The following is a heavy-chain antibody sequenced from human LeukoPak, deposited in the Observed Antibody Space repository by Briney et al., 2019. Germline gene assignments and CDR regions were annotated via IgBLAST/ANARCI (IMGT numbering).Heavy chain of an antibody. CDR1: GGSISSGGYY. V-gene: IGHV4-31*03. D-gene: IGHD6-13*01. CDR2: IYYSGST. J-gene: IGHJ3*02. Sequence: SQTLSLTCTVSGGSISSGGYYWSWIRQHPGKGLEWIGYIYYSGSTYYNPSLKSRVTISVDTSKSQFSLKLSSVTAADTAVYYCARDPGIAAAGAFDIWGQGTMVTVSS. CDR3: ARDPGIAAAGAFDI.